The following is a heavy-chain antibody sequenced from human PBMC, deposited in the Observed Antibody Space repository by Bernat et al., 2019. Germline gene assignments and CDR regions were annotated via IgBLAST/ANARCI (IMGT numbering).Heavy chain of an antibody. Sequence: EVQLVESGGGLVKPGGSLRLSCAASGFTFSSYSMNWVRQAPGKGLEWVSLIYNDDNTCYADSVRGRFTISRDNSKNTLYLQMNSLRAEDTAVYYCGRDRSGYSVGVWGKGTAVTVSS. V-gene: IGHV3-66*01. CDR1: GFTFSSYS. CDR3: GRDRSGYSVGV. D-gene: IGHD6-13*01. J-gene: IGHJ6*04. CDR2: IYNDDNT.